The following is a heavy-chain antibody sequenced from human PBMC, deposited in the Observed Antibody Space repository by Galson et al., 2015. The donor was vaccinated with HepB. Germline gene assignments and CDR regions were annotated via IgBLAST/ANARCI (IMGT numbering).Heavy chain of an antibody. CDR2: INHSGST. V-gene: IGHV4-34*01. D-gene: IGHD6-13*01. J-gene: IGHJ4*02. CDR1: GGSFSGYY. CDR3: ARGQSYNPRYSSSWYKGNFDY. Sequence: ETLSLTCAVHGGSFSGYYWSWIRQPPGKGLEWIGEINHSGSTNYNPSLKSRVTISVDTSKNQFSLKLSSVTAADTAVYYCARGQSYNPRYSSSWYKGNFDYWGQGTLVTVSS.